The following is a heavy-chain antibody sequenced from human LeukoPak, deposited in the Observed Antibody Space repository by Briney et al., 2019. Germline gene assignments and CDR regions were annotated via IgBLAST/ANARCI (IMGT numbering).Heavy chain of an antibody. Sequence: GGSLRLSCAASGFTFSNAWMSWVRQAPGKGLEWVGRIKSKTDGGTTDYAAPVKGRFTISRDDSKNTLYLQMNSLRAEDTAVYYCARPNELITMVRGVITNWFDPWGQGTLVTVSS. CDR3: ARPNELITMVRGVITNWFDP. J-gene: IGHJ5*02. V-gene: IGHV3-15*01. CDR1: GFTFSNAW. CDR2: IKSKTDGGTT. D-gene: IGHD3-10*01.